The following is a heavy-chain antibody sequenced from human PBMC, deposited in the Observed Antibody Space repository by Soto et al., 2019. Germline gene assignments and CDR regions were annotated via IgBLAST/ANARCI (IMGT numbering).Heavy chain of an antibody. CDR1: GGYDSSSSYY. D-gene: IGHD3-9*01. Sequence: SETLSLTCTVSGGYDSSSSYYWVSVRQPPGKGLEWIGSVYYSGSTYYNPPLESRVTISVDKSKNQFSLKLMSLSAADTAVSFCGRLEGLATISYYFDYWGQGDLVTVSS. CDR3: GRLEGLATISYYFDY. CDR2: VYYSGST. V-gene: IGHV4-39*01. J-gene: IGHJ4*02.